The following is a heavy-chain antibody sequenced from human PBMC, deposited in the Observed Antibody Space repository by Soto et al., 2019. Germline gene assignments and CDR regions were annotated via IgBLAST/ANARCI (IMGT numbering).Heavy chain of an antibody. CDR2: ISHSGST. CDR3: ARGDQVRSYYFAY. Sequence: QVQLQQWGAGLLKPSETLSLTCAVYGGSFSGYYWSWIRQPPGKGLEWIGEISHSGSTNYNPSLKSRVTISVDTSKNQFSLKLSSVTAADTAVYYCARGDQVRSYYFAYWGQGTLVTVSS. V-gene: IGHV4-34*01. J-gene: IGHJ4*02. CDR1: GGSFSGYY. D-gene: IGHD4-17*01.